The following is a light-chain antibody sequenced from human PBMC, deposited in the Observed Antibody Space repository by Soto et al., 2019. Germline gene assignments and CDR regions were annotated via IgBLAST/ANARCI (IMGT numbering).Light chain of an antibody. J-gene: IGKJ5*01. CDR1: QSLSSTY. Sequence: EIVLTQSPGTLSLSPGERATLSCRASQSLSSTYLAWYQQIPGQAPRLLIYDASRRATGIPDRFSGSGSGTDITLTIRRLEPEDFAVYYCQQYGDSPITFGQGTRLEIK. V-gene: IGKV3-20*01. CDR2: DAS. CDR3: QQYGDSPIT.